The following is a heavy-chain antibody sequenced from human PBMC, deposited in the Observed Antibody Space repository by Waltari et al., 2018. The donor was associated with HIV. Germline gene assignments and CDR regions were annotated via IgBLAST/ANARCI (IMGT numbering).Heavy chain of an antibody. V-gene: IGHV3-23*01. Sequence: EVQLLESGGGLVQPGGSLRLSCAASGFTFSRYAMSWVRQAPGKGLEWVSAISGSGGSTYYADSVKGRFTISRDNSKNTLYLQMNSLRAEDTAVYYCAIFGQQLVTPFDYWGQGTLVTVSS. CDR1: GFTFSRYA. J-gene: IGHJ4*02. CDR2: ISGSGGST. D-gene: IGHD6-13*01. CDR3: AIFGQQLVTPFDY.